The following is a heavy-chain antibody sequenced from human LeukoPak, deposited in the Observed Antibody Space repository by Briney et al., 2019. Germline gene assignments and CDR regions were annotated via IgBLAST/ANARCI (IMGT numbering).Heavy chain of an antibody. CDR3: ARGDSSGYYNSNWFDP. Sequence: GGSLRLSCAASGFTFSSYWMHWVRQAPGKGLVWVSRINSDGSSTSYADSVKGRFTISRDNAKNTLYLQMNSLRAEDTAVYYCARGDSSGYYNSNWFDPWGQGTLVTVSS. J-gene: IGHJ5*02. CDR1: GFTFSSYW. V-gene: IGHV3-74*01. CDR2: INSDGSST. D-gene: IGHD3-22*01.